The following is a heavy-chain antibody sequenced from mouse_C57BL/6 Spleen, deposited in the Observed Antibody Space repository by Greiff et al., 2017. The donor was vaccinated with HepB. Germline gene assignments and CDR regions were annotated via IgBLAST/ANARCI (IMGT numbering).Heavy chain of an antibody. D-gene: IGHD4-1*02. Sequence: DVQLQESGPGLVKPSQSLSLTCSVTGYSITSGYYWNWIRQFPGNKLEWMGYISYDGSNNYNPSLKNRISITRDTSKKQFFLKLNSVTTEDTATYYCASNWTGFSYWGQGTLVTVSA. CDR3: ASNWTGFSY. CDR2: ISYDGSN. J-gene: IGHJ3*01. CDR1: GYSITSGYY. V-gene: IGHV3-6*01.